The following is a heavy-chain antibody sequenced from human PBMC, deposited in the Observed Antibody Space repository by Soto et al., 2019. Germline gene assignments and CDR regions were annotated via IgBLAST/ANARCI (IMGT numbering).Heavy chain of an antibody. CDR2: IYYSGST. V-gene: IGHV4-59*01. D-gene: IGHD6-19*01. CDR1: GGSISSYD. Sequence: HSWSPSLACAVSGGSISSYDWGWIRQPTGKGLEWIGYIYYSGSTNYNPSLKSRVTISVDTSKNQFSLKLSSVTAADTAVYYCSTGPWLYSSGCYYFDYWGQGTLVTVSS. CDR3: STGPWLYSSGCYYFDY. J-gene: IGHJ4*02.